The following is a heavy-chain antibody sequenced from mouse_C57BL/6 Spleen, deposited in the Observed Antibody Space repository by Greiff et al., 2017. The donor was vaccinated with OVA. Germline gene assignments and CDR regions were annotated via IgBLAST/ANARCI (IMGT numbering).Heavy chain of an antibody. J-gene: IGHJ1*03. CDR3: ARDYGSSPHWYFDV. CDR2: IYPGDGDT. Sequence: QVQLQQSGPELVKPGASVKISCKASGYAFRSSWMNWVKQRPGKGLEWIGRIYPGDGDTNYNGKFKGKATLTADKSSSTAYMQLSSLTSEDSAVYFCARDYGSSPHWYFDVWGTGTTVTVS. CDR1: GYAFRSSW. D-gene: IGHD1-1*01. V-gene: IGHV1-82*01.